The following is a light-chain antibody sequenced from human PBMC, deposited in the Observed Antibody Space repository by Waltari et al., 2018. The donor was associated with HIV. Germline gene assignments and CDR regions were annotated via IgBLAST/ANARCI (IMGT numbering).Light chain of an antibody. V-gene: IGLV2-23*02. CDR1: SSDVGAYNL. J-gene: IGLJ2*01. Sequence: QSALTQPASVSGSPGQSITISCTGTSSDVGAYNLVSWYQQHPGTAPKLMLFEVTKRPSGVSDRCSGSRSGNTASLTISGRQAEDEGDYHCCSYTGTGIVFGGGTKLTVL. CDR2: EVT. CDR3: CSYTGTGIV.